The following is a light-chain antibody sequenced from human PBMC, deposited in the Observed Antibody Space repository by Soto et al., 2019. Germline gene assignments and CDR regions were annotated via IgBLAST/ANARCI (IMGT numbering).Light chain of an antibody. J-gene: IGKJ4*01. CDR3: QQRSNWPT. CDR2: DAS. V-gene: IGKV3-11*01. Sequence: EIVLTQSPATLSLSPGERATLSCRASQSVSSYLDWYQQKPGQAPRLLIYDASNRATGIPARFSGSGSGTDFTLTISSLEPEEFEVYYCQQRSNWPTFGGGTKVEIK. CDR1: QSVSSY.